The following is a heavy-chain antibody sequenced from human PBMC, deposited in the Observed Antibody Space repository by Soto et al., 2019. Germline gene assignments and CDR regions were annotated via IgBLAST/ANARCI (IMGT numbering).Heavy chain of an antibody. J-gene: IGHJ6*02. CDR1: GYIFTTYD. V-gene: IGHV1-8*01. D-gene: IGHD3-3*01. Sequence: ASVKVSCKASGYIFTTYDINWVRQAPGQGLEGLGWMDPNSGSTGYAQNFQGRITMTRNISRNTAHMELNSLQSEDTAVYYCARERKFDFWRKGLDVWGQGTTVTVSS. CDR2: MDPNSGST. CDR3: ARERKFDFWRKGLDV.